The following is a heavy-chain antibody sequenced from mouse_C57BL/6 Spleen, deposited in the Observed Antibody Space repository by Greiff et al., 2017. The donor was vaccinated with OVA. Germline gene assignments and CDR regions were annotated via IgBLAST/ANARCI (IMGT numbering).Heavy chain of an antibody. CDR2: ISSGGDYI. Sequence: EVQGVESGEGLVKPGGSLKLSCAASGFTFSSYAMSWVRQTPEKRLEWVAYISSGGDYIYYADTVKGRFTISRDNARNTLYLQLSRLKSEDTAMYYCTRALPFYAMDYWGQGTSVTVSS. CDR3: TRALPFYAMDY. D-gene: IGHD5-5*01. V-gene: IGHV5-9-1*02. CDR1: GFTFSSYA. J-gene: IGHJ4*01.